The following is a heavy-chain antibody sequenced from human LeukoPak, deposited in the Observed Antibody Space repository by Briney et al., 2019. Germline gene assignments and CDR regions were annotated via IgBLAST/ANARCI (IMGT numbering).Heavy chain of an antibody. D-gene: IGHD4-17*01. J-gene: IGHJ6*03. Sequence: EASVKVSCKASGGTFSSYAISWVRQAPGQGLEWMGGIIPIFGTANYAQKFQGRVTITADKSTSTAYMELSSLRSEDTAVYYCARGTVTTERYDYYYMDVWGKGTTVTVSS. CDR2: IIPIFGTA. V-gene: IGHV1-69*06. CDR1: GGTFSSYA. CDR3: ARGTVTTERYDYYYMDV.